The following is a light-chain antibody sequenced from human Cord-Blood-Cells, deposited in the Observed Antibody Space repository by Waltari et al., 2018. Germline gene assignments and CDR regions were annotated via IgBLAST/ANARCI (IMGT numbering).Light chain of an antibody. CDR3: QQSYSTPYT. J-gene: IGKJ2*01. CDR1: QSVSSN. CDR2: GAS. V-gene: IGKV3-15*01. Sequence: TLSVSPGERATLSCRASQSVSSNLAWYQQKPGQAPRLLIYGASTRATGIPARFSGSGSGTDFTLTISSLQPEDFATYYCQQSYSTPYTFGQGTKLEIK.